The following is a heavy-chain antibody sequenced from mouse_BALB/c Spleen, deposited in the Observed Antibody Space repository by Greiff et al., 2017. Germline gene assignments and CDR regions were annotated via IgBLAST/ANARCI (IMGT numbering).Heavy chain of an antibody. CDR2: IDPENGNT. D-gene: IGHD1-1*02. CDR1: GFNIKDYD. CDR3: ARSDGGSYAMDY. J-gene: IGHJ4*01. Sequence: VQLQQSGAELVRPGALVKMSCKASGFNIKDYDMHWVKQRPEQGLEWIGWIDPENGNTIYDPKFQGKASITADTSSNTAYLQLSSLTSEDTAVYYCARSDGGSYAMDYWGQGTSVTVSS. V-gene: IGHV14-1*02.